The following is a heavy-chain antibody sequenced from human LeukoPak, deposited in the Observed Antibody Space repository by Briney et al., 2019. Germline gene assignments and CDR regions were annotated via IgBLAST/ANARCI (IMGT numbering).Heavy chain of an antibody. J-gene: IGHJ4*02. D-gene: IGHD3-10*01. CDR3: ARAVRGVIRAFDY. CDR1: GFTFSSYE. Sequence: GGSLRLSCAAYGFTFSSYEMNWVRQAPGKGLEWVSYISSSGSIIYYTDSVKGRFTISRDNAKRSLYLQMNSLRAEDTAVYYCARAVRGVIRAFDYWGQGTLATVSS. V-gene: IGHV3-48*03. CDR2: ISSSGSII.